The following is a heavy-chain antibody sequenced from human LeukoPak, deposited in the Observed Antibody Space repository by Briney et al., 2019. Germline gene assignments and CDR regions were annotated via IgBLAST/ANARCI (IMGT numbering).Heavy chain of an antibody. D-gene: IGHD5-18*01. CDR3: ARGYSDRLFFVY. CDR1: GFSVSNNY. CDR2: ISSGSST. V-gene: IGHV3-53*01. Sequence: PGGSLRLSCAASGFSVSNNYMTWVRQAPGRGLEWVSLISSGSSTYYADSVKGRFTISIDNSKNPLYLQMNSLRAEDTAVYYCARGYSDRLFFVYWGQGTLVTVSS. J-gene: IGHJ4*02.